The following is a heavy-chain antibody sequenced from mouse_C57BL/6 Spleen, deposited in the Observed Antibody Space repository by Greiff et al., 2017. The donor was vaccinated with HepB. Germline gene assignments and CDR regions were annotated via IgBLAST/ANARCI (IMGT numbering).Heavy chain of an antibody. V-gene: IGHV5-17*01. CDR3: ARLDGYYAMDD. Sequence: EVKLMESGGGLVKPGGSLKLSCAASGFTFSDYGMHWVRQAPEKGLEWVAYISSGSSTMYYADTVKGRYTISRDNAMNTLFLQMTSLRSEDTAMYYCARLDGYYAMDDWGQGTSVTVSS. CDR2: ISSGSSTM. D-gene: IGHD2-3*01. CDR1: GFTFSDYG. J-gene: IGHJ4*01.